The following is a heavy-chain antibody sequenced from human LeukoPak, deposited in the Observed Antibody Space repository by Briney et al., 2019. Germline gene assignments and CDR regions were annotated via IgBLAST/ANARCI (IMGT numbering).Heavy chain of an antibody. Sequence: GGSLRLSSAAAGFTFSTCWMHWVRQAPGKGLVWVSRINPDESSTSYADSVKGRFTISRDNAKNTLYLQLNSLRDDDTAVYYCASGGLDPVDYWGRGTLVTVSS. CDR1: GFTFSTCW. CDR2: INPDESST. CDR3: ASGGLDPVDY. D-gene: IGHD6-19*01. J-gene: IGHJ4*02. V-gene: IGHV3-74*01.